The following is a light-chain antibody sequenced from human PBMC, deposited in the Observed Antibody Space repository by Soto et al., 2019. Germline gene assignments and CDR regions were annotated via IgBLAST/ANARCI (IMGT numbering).Light chain of an antibody. J-gene: IGKJ1*01. V-gene: IGKV3-11*01. CDR2: DAS. CDR3: QQRSNWPWT. CDR1: QSVSSY. Sequence: EIVLTQSPATLSLSPGERATLSFRASQSVSSYFAWYQQKPGQAPRLLIYDASNRATGIPARFSGSGSGTDFTLTISSLEPEDFAVYYCQQRSNWPWTFGQGTKVDIK.